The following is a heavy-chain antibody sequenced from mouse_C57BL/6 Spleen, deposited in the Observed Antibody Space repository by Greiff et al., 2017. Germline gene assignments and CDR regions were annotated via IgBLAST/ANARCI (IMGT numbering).Heavy chain of an antibody. CDR2: IWSGGST. Sequence: VKLMESGPGLVQPSQSLSITCTVSGFSLTSYGVHWVRQSPGKGLEWLGVIWSGGSTDYNAAFISRLSISKDNSKSQVFFKMNSLQADDTAIYYCARNWGTAQAAYAMDYWGQGTSVTVSS. D-gene: IGHD3-2*02. CDR3: ARNWGTAQAAYAMDY. V-gene: IGHV2-2*01. J-gene: IGHJ4*01. CDR1: GFSLTSYG.